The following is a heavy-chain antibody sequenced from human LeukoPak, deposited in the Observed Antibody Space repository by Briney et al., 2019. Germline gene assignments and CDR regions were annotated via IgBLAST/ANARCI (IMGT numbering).Heavy chain of an antibody. CDR2: IKHDGSEK. CDR1: TFTFSNYW. D-gene: IGHD5-12*01. Sequence: SGGSLRLSCAASTFTFSNYWMNWVRQAPGKGLERVATIKHDGSEKHYVDSVEGRFTISRDNAMNSLYLQMNSLRAEDTAVYYCARDRGLSGYDLCDYWGQGTLVTVSS. CDR3: ARDRGLSGYDLCDY. V-gene: IGHV3-7*01. J-gene: IGHJ4*02.